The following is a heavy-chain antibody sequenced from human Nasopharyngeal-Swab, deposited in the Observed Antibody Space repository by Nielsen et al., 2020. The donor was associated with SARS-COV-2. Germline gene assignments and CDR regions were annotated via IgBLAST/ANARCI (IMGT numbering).Heavy chain of an antibody. V-gene: IGHV1-3*01. CDR2: INPGTVNT. Sequence: ASVKVSCKVSGYTFTNYGIHCVRQAPGQRLEWMGWINPGTVNTKYSQKFQGRVTISRDTSASTAYMELSSLRSEDTAVYYCARAPGVDYYYMDVWGNGTTVTVSS. CDR1: GYTFTNYG. J-gene: IGHJ6*03. CDR3: ARAPGVDYYYMDV.